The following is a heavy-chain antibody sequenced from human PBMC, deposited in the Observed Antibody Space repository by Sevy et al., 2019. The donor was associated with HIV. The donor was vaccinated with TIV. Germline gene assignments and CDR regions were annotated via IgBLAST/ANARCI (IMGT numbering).Heavy chain of an antibody. V-gene: IGHV3-21*01. CDR3: ARDLREYSSSSKYYFDY. D-gene: IGHD6-6*01. J-gene: IGHJ4*02. Sequence: GGSLRLSCAASGFTFSSYSMNWVRQAPGKGLEWVSSISSSNNYIYYADSLKGRFTISRDNAKNPLYLQMNSLRAEDTAVYYCARDLREYSSSSKYYFDYWGQGILVTVSS. CDR1: GFTFSSYS. CDR2: ISSSNNYI.